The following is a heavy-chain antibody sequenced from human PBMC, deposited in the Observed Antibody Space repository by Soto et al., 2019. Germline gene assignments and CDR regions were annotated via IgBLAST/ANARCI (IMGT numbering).Heavy chain of an antibody. CDR1: GYSFTSYW. J-gene: IGHJ6*02. Sequence: GESLKISCKGSGYSFTSYWIGWVRQMPGKGLEWMGIIYPGDSDTRYSPSFQGQVTISADKSISTAYLQWSSLKASDTAMYYCARHRSARYYYYYGMDVWGQGTTVTVSS. V-gene: IGHV5-51*01. CDR2: IYPGDSDT. CDR3: ARHRSARYYYYYGMDV.